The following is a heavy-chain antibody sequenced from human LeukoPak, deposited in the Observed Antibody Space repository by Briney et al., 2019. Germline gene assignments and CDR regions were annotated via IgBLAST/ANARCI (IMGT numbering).Heavy chain of an antibody. J-gene: IGHJ4*02. CDR3: ARESPVYYYDSSGYYLDY. D-gene: IGHD3-22*01. Sequence: ASVKVSCKVSGYTLTELSMHWVRQAPGKGLEWMGGFDPEDGETIYAQKFQGRVTMTEDTSTDTAYMELSSLRSEDTAVYYCARESPVYYYDSSGYYLDYWGQGTLVTVSS. CDR1: GYTLTELS. CDR2: FDPEDGET. V-gene: IGHV1-24*01.